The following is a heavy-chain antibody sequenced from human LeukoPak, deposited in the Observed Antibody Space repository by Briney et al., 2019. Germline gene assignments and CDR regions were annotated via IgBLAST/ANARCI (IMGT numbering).Heavy chain of an antibody. Sequence: GGSLRLSCAASGFTFSSYGMHWVRQAPGKGLEWVAVISYDGSNKYYADSVKGRFTTSRDNSKNTLYLQMNSLRAEDTAVYYCAKGGVWGNYFNYWGQGTLVTVSS. J-gene: IGHJ4*02. CDR1: GFTFSSYG. CDR3: AKGGVWGNYFNY. V-gene: IGHV3-30*18. D-gene: IGHD1-26*01. CDR2: ISYDGSNK.